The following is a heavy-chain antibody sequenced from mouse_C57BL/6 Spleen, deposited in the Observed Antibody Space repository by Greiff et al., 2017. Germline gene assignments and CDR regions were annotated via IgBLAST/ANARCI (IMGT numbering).Heavy chain of an antibody. CDR1: GYTFTSYW. CDR2: IHPNSGST. Sequence: VKLQESGAELVKPGASVKLSCKASGYTFTSYWMHWVKQRPGQGLEWIGMIHPNSGSTNYNEKFKSKATLTVDKSSSTAYMQLSSLTSEDSAVYYCARRGLLLRDAMDYWGQGTSVTVSS. CDR3: ARRGLLLRDAMDY. D-gene: IGHD1-1*01. J-gene: IGHJ4*01. V-gene: IGHV1-64*01.